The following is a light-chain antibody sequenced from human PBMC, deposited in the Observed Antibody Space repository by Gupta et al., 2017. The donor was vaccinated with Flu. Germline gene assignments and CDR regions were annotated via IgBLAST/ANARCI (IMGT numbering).Light chain of an antibody. CDR3: QQLNSYPAT. V-gene: IGKV1-9*01. CDR1: QGISSY. Sequence: IQLIQSPSFLSASVGDRVTITCRASQGISSYLAWYQQKPGKAPKLLIYAASPLQSGVQSRFSGSGSVTEFTLTFSSLQPEDFATYYWQQLNSYPATFGGGTKVEIK. J-gene: IGKJ4*01. CDR2: AAS.